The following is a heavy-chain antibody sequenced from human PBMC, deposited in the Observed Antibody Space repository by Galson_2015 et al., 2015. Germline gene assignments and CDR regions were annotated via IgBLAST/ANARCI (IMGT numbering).Heavy chain of an antibody. Sequence: SETLSLTCAVSGGSISSSNWWSWVRQPPGKGLEWIGEIYHSGSTNYNPSLKSRVTISVDKSKNQFSLKLSSVTAADTAVYYCARDERYCTGGVCRTPKFVYWGQGTLVTVSS. J-gene: IGHJ4*02. CDR2: IYHSGST. CDR3: ARDERYCTGGVCRTPKFVY. D-gene: IGHD2-8*02. CDR1: GGSISSSNW. V-gene: IGHV4-4*02.